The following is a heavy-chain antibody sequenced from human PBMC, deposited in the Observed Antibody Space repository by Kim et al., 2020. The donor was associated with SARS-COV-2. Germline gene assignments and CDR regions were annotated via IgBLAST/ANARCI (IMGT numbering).Heavy chain of an antibody. D-gene: IGHD3-3*01. Sequence: GGSLRLSCAAYGFTFSSYAMSWVRQAPGKGLEWVSAISGSGGSTYYADSVKGRFTISRDNSKNTLYLQMNSLRAEDTAVYYCAKDPYYDFWSGYYFGYWGQGTLVTVSS. CDR2: ISGSGGST. CDR3: AKDPYYDFWSGYYFGY. CDR1: GFTFSSYA. V-gene: IGHV3-23*01. J-gene: IGHJ4*02.